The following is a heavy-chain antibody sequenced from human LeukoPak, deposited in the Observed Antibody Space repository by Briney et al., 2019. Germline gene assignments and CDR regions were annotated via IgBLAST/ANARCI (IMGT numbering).Heavy chain of an antibody. CDR2: IGAYNGNT. J-gene: IGHJ4*02. CDR3: ARDQHFIVGATPFDY. CDR1: GYTFTSYG. D-gene: IGHD1-26*01. Sequence: ASVKVSCKASGYTFTSYGISWVRQAPGQGLEWMGWIGAYNGNTNYAQKLQGRVTMTTDTSTSTAYMELRSLRSDDTAVYYCARDQHFIVGATPFDYWGQGTLVTVSS. V-gene: IGHV1-18*01.